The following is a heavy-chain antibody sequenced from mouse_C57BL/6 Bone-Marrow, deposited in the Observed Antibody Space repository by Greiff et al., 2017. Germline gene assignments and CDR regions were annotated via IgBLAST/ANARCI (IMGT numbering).Heavy chain of an antibody. V-gene: IGHV5-2*01. J-gene: IGHJ3*01. CDR3: ARSDGYYAWFAF. Sequence: EVQLVESGGGLVQPGESLKLSCESNEYEFPSHDMSWVRKTPEKRLELVAAIHSDGGSTYYPDTMERRFIISIDNTKKTLYLQMSSLRSEDTALYYCARSDGYYAWFAFWGQGTLVTVSA. D-gene: IGHD2-3*01. CDR2: IHSDGGST. CDR1: EYEFPSHD.